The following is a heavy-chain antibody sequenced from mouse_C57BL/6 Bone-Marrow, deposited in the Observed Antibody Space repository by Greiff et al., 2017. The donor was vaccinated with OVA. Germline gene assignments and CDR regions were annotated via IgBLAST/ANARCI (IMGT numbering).Heavy chain of an antibody. J-gene: IGHJ4*01. CDR1: GFTFSDYY. V-gene: IGHV5-12*01. Sequence: EVMLVESGGGLVQPGGSLKLSCAASGFTFSDYYMYWVRQTPEKRLEWVAYISNGGGSTYYPDTVKGRFTISRDNAKNTLYLQMSRLKSEDTAMYYCARQVYYYGSSYYYAMDYWGQGTSVTVSS. CDR3: ARQVYYYGSSYYYAMDY. CDR2: ISNGGGST. D-gene: IGHD1-1*01.